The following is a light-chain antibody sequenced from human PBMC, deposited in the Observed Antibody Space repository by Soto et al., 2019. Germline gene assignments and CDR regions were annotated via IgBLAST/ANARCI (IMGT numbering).Light chain of an antibody. J-gene: IGKJ1*01. CDR1: QSVSSN. CDR3: MQALQTPRT. Sequence: EIVMTQSPATLSVSPGERATLSCRASQSVSSNLAWYQQKPGQSPRLLIYGTSTRATGIPARFSGSGSGTYFTLKISRVEAEDAGVYYCMQALQTPRTFGQGTKVDIK. V-gene: IGKV3-15*01. CDR2: GTS.